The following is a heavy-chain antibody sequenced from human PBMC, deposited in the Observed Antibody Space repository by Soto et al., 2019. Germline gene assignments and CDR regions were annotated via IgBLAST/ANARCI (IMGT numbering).Heavy chain of an antibody. V-gene: IGHV1-2*04. CDR1: GYTFTGYY. Sequence: ASVKVSCKASGYTFTGYYMHWVRQAPGQGLEWMGWINPNSGGTNYAQKFQGWVTMTRDTSISTAYMELSRLRSDDTAVYYCARDGMGIAEDDADYGMDVWVQGPTVTVSS. J-gene: IGHJ6*02. D-gene: IGHD6-13*01. CDR3: ARDGMGIAEDDADYGMDV. CDR2: INPNSGGT.